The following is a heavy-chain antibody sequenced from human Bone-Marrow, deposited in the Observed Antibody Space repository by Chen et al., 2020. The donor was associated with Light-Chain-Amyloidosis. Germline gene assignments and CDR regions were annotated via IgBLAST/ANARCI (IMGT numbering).Heavy chain of an antibody. J-gene: IGHJ4*02. CDR2: IYYDGST. Sequence: QVQLRESGPGLVQASETLSLTCTVSGGSIRSYSWSWIRQSPGKGLEWIGYIYYDGSTHYNPSLKSRVTISQDTSKNQYSLKLNSVTAADTAIYYCARTSGPSHFDYWGQGTLVTVSS. V-gene: IGHV4-59*01. D-gene: IGHD3-10*01. CDR3: ARTSGPSHFDY. CDR1: GGSIRSYS.